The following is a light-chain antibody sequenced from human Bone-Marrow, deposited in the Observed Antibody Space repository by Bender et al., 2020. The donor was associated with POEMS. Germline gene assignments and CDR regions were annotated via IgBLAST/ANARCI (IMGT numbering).Light chain of an antibody. CDR2: ESR. CDR3: AAWDSSLSVYV. V-gene: IGLV1-51*02. Sequence: QSVLTQPPSVSAAPGQKVTISCSGSGSNIGNNYVSWYQQFPGTAPKLLIYESRQRPSGIPDRFSGFKSHTSATLAITGLQTGDEADYYCAAWDSSLSVYVFGTGTSVTVL. J-gene: IGLJ1*01. CDR1: GSNIGNNY.